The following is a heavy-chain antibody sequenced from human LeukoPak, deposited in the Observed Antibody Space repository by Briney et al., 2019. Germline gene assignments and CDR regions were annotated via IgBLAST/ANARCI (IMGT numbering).Heavy chain of an antibody. CDR3: ARAYSERYGLGYYYMDV. CDR1: GFTFSDYY. Sequence: GGSLRLSCAASGFTFSDYYMSWIRQAPGKGLEWVSYISSSGSTIYYADSVKGRFTISRDNAKKSVYLQMNSLRAEDTAVYYCARAYSERYGLGYYYMDVWGKGTTVTISS. V-gene: IGHV3-11*04. D-gene: IGHD1-26*01. J-gene: IGHJ6*03. CDR2: ISSSGSTI.